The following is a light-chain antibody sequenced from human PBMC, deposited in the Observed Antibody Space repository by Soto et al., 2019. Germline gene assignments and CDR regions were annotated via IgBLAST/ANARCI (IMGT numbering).Light chain of an antibody. V-gene: IGKV3-20*01. CDR1: QTVSNNY. Sequence: EIVLTQSPVTLSLSPGDRATLSCRPSQTVSNNYLAWCQQKPGQAPRVIMYGASRRATGIPDRFSGGGSGTDFTLTISRLEPEDFAVYFCQQYAGPPTTFGQGTRLEI. J-gene: IGKJ5*01. CDR3: QQYAGPPTT. CDR2: GAS.